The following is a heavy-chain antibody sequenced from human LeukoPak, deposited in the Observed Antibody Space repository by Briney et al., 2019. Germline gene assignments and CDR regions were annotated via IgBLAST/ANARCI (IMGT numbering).Heavy chain of an antibody. V-gene: IGHV4-34*01. CDR1: GGSFSGYY. Sequence: SETLSLTCAVYGGSFSGYYWSWIRQPPGKGLEWIGEINHSGSTNYNPSLKSRVTISVDTSKNQFSLKLSSVTAADTAVYYCARDPPQLLWFGDYFDYWGQGTLVTVSS. CDR2: INHSGST. J-gene: IGHJ4*02. D-gene: IGHD3-10*01. CDR3: ARDPPQLLWFGDYFDY.